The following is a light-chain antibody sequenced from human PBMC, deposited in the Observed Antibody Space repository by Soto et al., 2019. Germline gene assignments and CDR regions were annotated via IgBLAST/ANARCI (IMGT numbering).Light chain of an antibody. V-gene: IGLV3-21*02. CDR2: DES. CDR3: QVWDTSSDHYV. J-gene: IGLJ1*01. Sequence: SYELTQPPSVSVAPGQTAKIICGGNNIGSKSVQWYQQKPGQAPVLVVYDESDRPSGIPERFSGSKSWNTATLTISRVEAGDEADYYCQVWDTSSDHYVFGTGTKVTV. CDR1: NIGSKS.